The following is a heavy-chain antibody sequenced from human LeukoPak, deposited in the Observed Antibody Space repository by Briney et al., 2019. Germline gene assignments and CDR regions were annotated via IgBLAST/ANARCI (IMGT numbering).Heavy chain of an antibody. CDR1: GGSFSGYY. D-gene: IGHD6-13*01. CDR3: ARVIAAAGTVFDY. V-gene: IGHV4-34*01. CDR2: INHSGST. Sequence: SETLSLTCAVCGGSFSGYYWSWIRQPPGKGLEWIGEINHSGSTNYNPSLKSRVTISVDTSKNQFSLKLSSVTAADTAVYYCARVIAAAGTVFDYWGQGTLVTVSS. J-gene: IGHJ4*02.